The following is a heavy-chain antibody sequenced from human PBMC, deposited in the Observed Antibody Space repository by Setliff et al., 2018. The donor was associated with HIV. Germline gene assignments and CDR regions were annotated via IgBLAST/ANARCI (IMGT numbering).Heavy chain of an antibody. D-gene: IGHD5-12*01. V-gene: IGHV4-4*07. Sequence: SETLSLTCTVSGGSISGYYWSWIRQPAGKGLEWIGRIYTSGSTNYNPSLKSRVTMSVDTSKNQFSLKLTSVTAADPAVYYCARAEMATIVAFDIWGQGTMVTVSS. CDR1: GGSISGYY. CDR2: IYTSGST. J-gene: IGHJ3*02. CDR3: ARAEMATIVAFDI.